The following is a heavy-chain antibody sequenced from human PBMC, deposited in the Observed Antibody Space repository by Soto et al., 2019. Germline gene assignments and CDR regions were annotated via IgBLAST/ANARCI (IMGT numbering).Heavy chain of an antibody. J-gene: IGHJ4*02. CDR2: IHYSGGT. Sequence: SETLSLTCSVSGDSISISSYYWGWVRQPPGKGLEWIGSIHYSGGTHYNPSLQSRVTISGDASKKQFSLKLGSVTAADTAMYYCASTKDETLYFDYWGQGNLVTVSS. D-gene: IGHD2-15*01. CDR3: ASTKDETLYFDY. CDR1: GDSISISSYY. V-gene: IGHV4-39*01.